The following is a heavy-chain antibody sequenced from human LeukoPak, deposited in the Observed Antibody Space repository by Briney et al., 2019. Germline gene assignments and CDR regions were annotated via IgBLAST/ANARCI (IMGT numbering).Heavy chain of an antibody. CDR1: GYTFTSYY. V-gene: IGHV1-46*01. CDR3: ARNSGYDQGLS. CDR2: INPSGGST. J-gene: IGHJ4*02. Sequence: ASVKVSCKASGYTFTSYYMHWVRQAPGQGLEWMGIINPSGGSTSYAQKFQGRVTMTRNTSISTAYMELSSLRSEDTAAYYCARNSGYDQGLSWGQGTLVTVSS. D-gene: IGHD5-12*01.